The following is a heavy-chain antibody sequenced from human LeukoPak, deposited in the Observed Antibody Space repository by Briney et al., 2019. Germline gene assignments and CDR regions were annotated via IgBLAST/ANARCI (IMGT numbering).Heavy chain of an antibody. Sequence: ASVKVSCKASGYTFTGYYIHWVRQAHGQGLEWMGWINPNSGGTNYAQKFQGRVTMTRDTSISTAYMQLSRLRSDDTAVYYCATDAKGIAAAGYYFDYWGQGTLVTVSS. J-gene: IGHJ4*02. CDR3: ATDAKGIAAAGYYFDY. CDR2: INPNSGGT. CDR1: GYTFTGYY. V-gene: IGHV1-2*02. D-gene: IGHD6-13*01.